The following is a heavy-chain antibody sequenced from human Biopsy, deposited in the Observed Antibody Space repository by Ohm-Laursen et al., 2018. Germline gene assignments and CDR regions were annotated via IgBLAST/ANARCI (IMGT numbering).Heavy chain of an antibody. D-gene: IGHD3-16*01. CDR3: TRAGGGGKIYGL. V-gene: IGHV4-31*02. CDR2: VHKSGNT. J-gene: IGHJ4*02. Sequence: SQTLSLTWTVSGVSMNTGTYYWTWIRQNPATGLEWIGYVHKSGNTLYNPSLKSRLSISVDTSRNQFSLKLTSVTAADTALYYCTRAGGGGKIYGLWGQGTLVTVSS. CDR1: GVSMNTGTYY.